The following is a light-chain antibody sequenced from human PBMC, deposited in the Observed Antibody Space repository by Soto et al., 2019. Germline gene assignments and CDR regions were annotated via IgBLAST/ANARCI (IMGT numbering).Light chain of an antibody. Sequence: QSVLTQPPSVSGAPGQRVTISCTGSSSNIGAGYDVHWYQQLPGTAPKLLIYGNSNRPSGVPDRFSGSKSGTSASLAITGLQAEDVADYYCQSYDSSLSGCVVFGGGTKLTVL. J-gene: IGLJ2*01. CDR3: QSYDSSLSGCVV. CDR1: SSNIGAGYD. V-gene: IGLV1-40*01. CDR2: GNS.